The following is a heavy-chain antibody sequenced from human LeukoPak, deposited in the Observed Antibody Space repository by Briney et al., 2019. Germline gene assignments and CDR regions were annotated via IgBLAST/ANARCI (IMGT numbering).Heavy chain of an antibody. D-gene: IGHD3-22*01. CDR2: IHNSGDNT. Sequence: GGSLRLSCAASGFTLINYATNWVRQAPGKGLEWVSVIHNSGDNTYYADSVKGRFTISRDNSMNVLYLQMNSLRVEDTAVYYCAKARDSHGLLDNWGQGTLVTVSS. J-gene: IGHJ4*02. CDR1: GFTLINYA. CDR3: AKARDSHGLLDN. V-gene: IGHV3-23*01.